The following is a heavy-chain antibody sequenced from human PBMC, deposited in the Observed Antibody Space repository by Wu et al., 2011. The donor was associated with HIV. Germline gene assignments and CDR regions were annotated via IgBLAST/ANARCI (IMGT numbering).Heavy chain of an antibody. D-gene: IGHD4-17*01. Sequence: VQLVQSGAEVKKPGSSVKVSCKASGGIFSSYTINWVRQAPGQGLEWMGRIIPIFGTANYAQKFQGRVTVTADESTSTAYMELSSLRSEDTAVYYCARDPHPGETTAYGLDYWGQGTLVTVSS. CDR1: GGIFSSYT. V-gene: IGHV1-69*15. J-gene: IGHJ4*02. CDR2: IIPIFGTA. CDR3: ARDPHPGETTAYGLDY.